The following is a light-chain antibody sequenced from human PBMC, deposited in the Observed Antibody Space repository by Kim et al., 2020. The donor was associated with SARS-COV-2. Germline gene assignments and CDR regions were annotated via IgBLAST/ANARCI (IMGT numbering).Light chain of an antibody. CDR3: QSYDSSLSGHVV. V-gene: IGLV1-40*01. CDR2: GNS. CDR1: SYNIGAGYD. J-gene: IGLJ2*01. Sequence: VTISCTGSSYNIGAGYDVHWYQQLPGTAPKLLIYGNSNRPSGAPDRFSGSKSGTSASLAITGLQAEDEADYYCQSYDSSLSGHVVFGGGTQLTVL.